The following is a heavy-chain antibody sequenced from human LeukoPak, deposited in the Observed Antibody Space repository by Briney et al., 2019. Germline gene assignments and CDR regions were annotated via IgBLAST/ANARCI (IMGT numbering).Heavy chain of an antibody. D-gene: IGHD6-19*01. CDR2: ISWNSGSI. J-gene: IGHJ4*02. V-gene: IGHV3-9*01. CDR3: AKESVAGSYFDY. CDR1: GFTFDDYA. Sequence: GRSLRLSCAASGFTFDDYAMHWVRQAPGKGLEWVSGISWNSGSIGYADSVKGRFTISRDNAKNSLYLQMNSLRAEDTAVYYCAKESVAGSYFDYWGQGTLVTVSS.